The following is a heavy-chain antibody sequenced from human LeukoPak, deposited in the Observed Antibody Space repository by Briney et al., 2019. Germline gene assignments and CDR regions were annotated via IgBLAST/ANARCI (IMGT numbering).Heavy chain of an antibody. CDR3: TRTEGSYGDDFDY. D-gene: IGHD4-17*01. V-gene: IGHV3-49*04. CDR2: IRSKAYGGTT. CDR1: GFTFGDYA. J-gene: IGHJ4*02. Sequence: GGSLRLSCTASGFTFGDYAMSWVRQAPGKGLEWVGFIRSKAYGGTTEYAASVKGRFTISRDDSKSIAYLQMNSLKTEDTAVYYCTRTEGSYGDDFDYWGQGTLVTVSS.